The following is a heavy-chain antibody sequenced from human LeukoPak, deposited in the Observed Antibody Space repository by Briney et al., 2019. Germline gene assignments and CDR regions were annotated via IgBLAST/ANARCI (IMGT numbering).Heavy chain of an antibody. V-gene: IGHV3-15*01. CDR1: GFTFSNAW. D-gene: IGHD6-19*01. Sequence: PGGSLRLSCAASGFTFSNAWMSWVRQAPGKGLEWVGRIKSKTDGGTTDYAAPVKGRITISRDDSKNTLYLQMNSLKTEDTAVYYCTTGAVPVAVAASPNYWGQGTLVTVSS. J-gene: IGHJ4*02. CDR3: TTGAVPVAVAASPNY. CDR2: IKSKTDGGTT.